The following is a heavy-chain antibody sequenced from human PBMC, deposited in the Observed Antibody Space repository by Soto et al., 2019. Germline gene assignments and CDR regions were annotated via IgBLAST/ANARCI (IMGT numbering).Heavy chain of an antibody. CDR2: MNPNSGNT. CDR1: GFTFTSYD. Sequence: QVQLVESGGGVVQPGRSLRLSCAASGFTFTSYDINWVRQATGQGLEWMGWMNPNSGNTGYAQKFQGRVTMTRNTSISTAYMELSSLRSEDTAVYYCAREGSYLTGAFDIWGQGTMVTVSS. D-gene: IGHD1-26*01. CDR3: AREGSYLTGAFDI. V-gene: IGHV1-8*01. J-gene: IGHJ3*02.